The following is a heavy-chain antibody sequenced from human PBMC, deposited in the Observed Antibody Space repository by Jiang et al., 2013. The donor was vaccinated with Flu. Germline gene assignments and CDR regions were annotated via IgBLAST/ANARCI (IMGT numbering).Heavy chain of an antibody. J-gene: IGHJ4*02. Sequence: AMHWVRQAPGKGLEWVSGITWNSGTLGYADSVRGRFTISRDNAKESLFLQMDSLRAEDTAVYYCAKDISVAGVGLDYWGQGTLVTVSS. CDR1: A. CDR2: ITWNSGTL. V-gene: IGHV3-9*01. D-gene: IGHD6-19*01. CDR3: AKDISVAGVGLDY.